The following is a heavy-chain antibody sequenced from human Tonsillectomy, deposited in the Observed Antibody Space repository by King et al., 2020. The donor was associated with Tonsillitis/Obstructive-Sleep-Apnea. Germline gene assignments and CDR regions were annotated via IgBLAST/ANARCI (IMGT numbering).Heavy chain of an antibody. CDR2: ISYDGTNK. Sequence: QLVQSGGGVVQPGRSLRLSCAASGFTFTSYAMHWVRQAPGKGLEWVAIISYDGTNKYYADSVKGRFTISRDNSKNTLYLQMNSLRPEDTAVYYCARDRGIAAVGEYFDLWGRGTLVTVSS. CDR1: GFTFTSYA. CDR3: ARDRGIAAVGEYFDL. V-gene: IGHV3-30*04. D-gene: IGHD6-13*01. J-gene: IGHJ2*01.